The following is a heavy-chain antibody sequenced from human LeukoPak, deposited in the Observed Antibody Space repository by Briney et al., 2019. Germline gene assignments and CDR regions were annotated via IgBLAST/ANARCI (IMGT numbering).Heavy chain of an antibody. Sequence: SRTLSLTCTVSGGSISSGSYYWSWIRQTAGKGLEWIGRIYTSGSTNYNPSLKSRVTISVDTSKNQFSLKLSSVTAADTAVYYCAREVTYYHFWSGSNFDYWGQGTLVTVSS. J-gene: IGHJ4*02. CDR2: IYTSGST. CDR3: AREVTYYHFWSGSNFDY. V-gene: IGHV4-61*02. D-gene: IGHD3-3*01. CDR1: GGSISSGSYY.